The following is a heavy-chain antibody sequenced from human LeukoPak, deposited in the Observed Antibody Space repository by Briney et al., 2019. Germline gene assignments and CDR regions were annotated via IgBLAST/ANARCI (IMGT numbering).Heavy chain of an antibody. Sequence: GGSLRLSCAASGFTFSGSAMHWVRQASGKGLEWVGRIRSKANSYATAYAASVKGRFTISRDDSKNTAYLQMNGLKTEDTAVYYCTRSDGSYYYWHLDYWGQGTLVTVS. V-gene: IGHV3-73*01. CDR1: GFTFSGSA. CDR2: IRSKANSYAT. J-gene: IGHJ4*02. CDR3: TRSDGSYYYWHLDY. D-gene: IGHD1-26*01.